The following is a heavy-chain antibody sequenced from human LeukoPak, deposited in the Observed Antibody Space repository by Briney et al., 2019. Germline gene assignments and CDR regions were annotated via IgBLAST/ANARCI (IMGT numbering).Heavy chain of an antibody. CDR3: ARRGSIVAAGRTYYYMDV. V-gene: IGHV4-59*11. D-gene: IGHD6-13*01. CDR1: GGSISSHY. J-gene: IGHJ6*03. CDR2: IYYSGST. Sequence: SETLSLTCTVSGGSISSHYWSWIRQPPGKGLEWIGYIYYSGSTNYNPSLKSRVTISVDTSKNQFSLKLSSVTAADTAVYYCARRGSIVAAGRTYYYMDVWGKRTTVTVSS.